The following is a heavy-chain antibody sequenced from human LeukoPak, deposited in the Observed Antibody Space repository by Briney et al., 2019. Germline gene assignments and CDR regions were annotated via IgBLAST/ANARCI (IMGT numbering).Heavy chain of an antibody. CDR2: INHSGST. V-gene: IGHV4-34*01. CDR3: ARAGAQQQVIDY. Sequence: SETLSLTCAVYGGSFSGHYWTWIRQPPGKGLQWIGEINHSGSTNYKPSLKSRLTISVDTSKNQFSLKLSSVTAADTAVYYRARAGAQQQVIDYWGQGTLVTVSS. D-gene: IGHD6-13*01. CDR1: GGSFSGHY. J-gene: IGHJ4*02.